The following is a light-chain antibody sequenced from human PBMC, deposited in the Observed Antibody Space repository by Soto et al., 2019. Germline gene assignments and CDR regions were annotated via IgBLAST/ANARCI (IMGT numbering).Light chain of an antibody. J-gene: IGKJ1*01. CDR2: DAS. CDR3: QQYGGSVPWT. V-gene: IGKV3-20*01. Sequence: EIVLTQSPGTLSLSPGERATLSCRASQSVSSSYLAWYQQNPXEAPSLLIYDASRRPTGIPGRFSGSGYGTDFPLTISSLEPEDFAVYFCQQYGGSVPWTFGQGTKVDIK. CDR1: QSVSSSY.